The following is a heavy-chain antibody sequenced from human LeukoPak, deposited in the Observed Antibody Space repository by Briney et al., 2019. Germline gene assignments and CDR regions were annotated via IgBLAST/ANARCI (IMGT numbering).Heavy chain of an antibody. J-gene: IGHJ4*02. D-gene: IGHD3-16*01. Sequence: GGSLRLSCAASGFTFSSYSMNWVRQAPGKGLEWVSSISSSSSYIYYADSVKGRFTISRDNAKNSLYLQMNSLRAEDTAVYYCARVFRLRLGESSHPIDYWGQGTLVTVSS. V-gene: IGHV3-21*01. CDR1: GFTFSSYS. CDR3: ARVFRLRLGESSHPIDY. CDR2: ISSSSSYI.